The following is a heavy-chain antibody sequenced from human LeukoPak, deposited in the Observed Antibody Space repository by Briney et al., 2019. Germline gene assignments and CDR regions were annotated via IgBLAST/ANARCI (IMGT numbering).Heavy chain of an antibody. Sequence: GGSLRLSCAASGFTFSSYGMHWVRQAPGKGLDWVALIRYDGRNKYYADSVKGRFAISRDNSKNTLYLQMNSLRAEDTAVYYCAKDGGVRGPDYYYYMDVWGKGTTVTISS. V-gene: IGHV3-30*02. J-gene: IGHJ6*03. CDR3: AKDGGVRGPDYYYYMDV. CDR1: GFTFSSYG. CDR2: IRYDGRNK. D-gene: IGHD3-10*01.